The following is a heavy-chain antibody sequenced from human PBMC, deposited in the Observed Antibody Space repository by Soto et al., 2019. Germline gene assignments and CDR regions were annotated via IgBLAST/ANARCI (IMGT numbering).Heavy chain of an antibody. CDR2: IYYSGST. D-gene: IGHD6-19*01. V-gene: IGHV4-31*03. CDR1: GGSISSGGYY. CDR3: ARVPKPRIAVAGDFDY. J-gene: IGHJ4*02. Sequence: SETLSLTCTVSGGSISSGGYYWSWIRQHPGKGLEWIGYIYYSGSTYYNPSLKSRVTISVDTSKNQFSLKLSSVTAADTAVYYCARVPKPRIAVAGDFDYWGQGTLVTVSS.